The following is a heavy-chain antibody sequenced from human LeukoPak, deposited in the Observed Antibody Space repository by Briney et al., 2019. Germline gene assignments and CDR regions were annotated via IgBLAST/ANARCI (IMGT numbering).Heavy chain of an antibody. D-gene: IGHD3-3*01. CDR1: GYTFTSYD. J-gene: IGHJ6*02. V-gene: IGHV1-8*01. CDR3: ARGSLYDFWSGYQGYYYGMDV. CDR2: TNPNSGNT. Sequence: ASVKVSCKASGYTFTSYDINWVRQATGQGLEWMGWTNPNSGNTGYAQKFQGRVTMTRNTSISTAYMELSSLRSEDTAVYYCARGSLYDFWSGYQGYYYGMDVWGQGTTVTVSS.